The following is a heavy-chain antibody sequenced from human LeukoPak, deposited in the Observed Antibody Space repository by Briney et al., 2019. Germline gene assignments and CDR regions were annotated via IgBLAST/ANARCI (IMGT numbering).Heavy chain of an antibody. V-gene: IGHV4-39*01. CDR3: ATQPSTTSGWYEGGLDY. J-gene: IGHJ4*02. Sequence: PSETLSLTCTVSGGSISSSSYYWGWIRQPPGNGLEWIGSIYYSGSTYYNPSLKSRVTISVDTSKNQFSLKLSSVTAADTAMYYCATQPSTTSGWYEGGLDYWGQGTLVTVSS. CDR2: IYYSGST. CDR1: GGSISSSSYY. D-gene: IGHD6-19*01.